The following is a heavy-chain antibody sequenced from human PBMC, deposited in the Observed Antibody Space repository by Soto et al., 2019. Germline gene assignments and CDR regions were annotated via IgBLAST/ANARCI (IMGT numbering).Heavy chain of an antibody. J-gene: IGHJ4*02. Sequence: VASVTVSCTASGYTFTSYAMHWVRQAPGQRLEWMGWINAGNGNTKYSQKFQGRVTITRDTSASTAYMELSSLRSEDTAVYYCARDFSWFGELIASDYWGQGTLVTVSS. CDR2: INAGNGNT. V-gene: IGHV1-3*01. CDR3: ARDFSWFGELIASDY. CDR1: GYTFTSYA. D-gene: IGHD3-10*01.